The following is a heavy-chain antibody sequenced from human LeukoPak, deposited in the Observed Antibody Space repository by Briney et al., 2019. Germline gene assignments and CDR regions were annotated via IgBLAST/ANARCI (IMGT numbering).Heavy chain of an antibody. CDR3: ARDLFYSVSGTYYNVGRVFNY. D-gene: IGHD3-10*01. Sequence: ASVKVSCKASGFTFTGYYMHWVRQAPGQGLEWKGWINPNSGGTNYAQKFQGRVTMTRDTSITTAYMELTSLGSDDTAVYYCARDLFYSVSGTYYNVGRVFNYWGQGTLVTVSS. J-gene: IGHJ4*02. V-gene: IGHV1-2*02. CDR1: GFTFTGYY. CDR2: INPNSGGT.